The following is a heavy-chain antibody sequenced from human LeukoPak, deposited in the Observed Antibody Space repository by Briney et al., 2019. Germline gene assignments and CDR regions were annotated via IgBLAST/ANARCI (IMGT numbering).Heavy chain of an antibody. CDR2: IYPGDSDT. D-gene: IGHD5/OR15-5a*01. CDR3: ARNSVGPISPSDY. V-gene: IGHV5-51*01. Sequence: GESLTISCKGSGYSFTSYWIGWVRQMPGKGLVWMGIIYPGDSDTRYSPAFQGQVTISADKSISTAYLQWSSLKASDTAMYYCARNSVGPISPSDYWGQASLVTVP. J-gene: IGHJ1*01. CDR1: GYSFTSYW.